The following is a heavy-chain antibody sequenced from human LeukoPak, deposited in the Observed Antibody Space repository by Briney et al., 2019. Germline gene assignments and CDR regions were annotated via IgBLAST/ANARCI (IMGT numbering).Heavy chain of an antibody. D-gene: IGHD1-26*01. Sequence: GGSLRLSCAASGFTFSSYEMNWVRQAPGKGLEWVSYISSSGSTIYYADSVKGRFTISGDNAKNSLYLQMNSLRAEDTAVYYCARAVGGSVLRVDAFDIWGQGTMVTVSS. J-gene: IGHJ3*02. CDR2: ISSSGSTI. CDR3: ARAVGGSVLRVDAFDI. V-gene: IGHV3-48*03. CDR1: GFTFSSYE.